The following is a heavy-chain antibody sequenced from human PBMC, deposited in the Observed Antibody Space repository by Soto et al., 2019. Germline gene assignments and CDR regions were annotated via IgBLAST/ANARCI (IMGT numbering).Heavy chain of an antibody. D-gene: IGHD6-19*01. Sequence: ASVKVSCKASGGTFSSYAISWVRQAPGQGLEWMGWISAYNGNTNYAQKLQGRVTMTTDTSTSTAYMELRSLRSDDTAVYYCASTFAVPEWFDPWGQGTLVTVSS. J-gene: IGHJ5*02. V-gene: IGHV1-18*01. CDR2: ISAYNGNT. CDR1: GGTFSSYA. CDR3: ASTFAVPEWFDP.